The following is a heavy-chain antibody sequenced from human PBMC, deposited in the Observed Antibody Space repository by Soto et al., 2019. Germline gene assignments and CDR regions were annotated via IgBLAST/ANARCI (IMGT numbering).Heavy chain of an antibody. CDR1: GFTFSSYG. J-gene: IGHJ1*01. Sequence: QVQLVESGGGVVQPGRSLRLSCAVSGFTFSSYGMHWVRQAPGKGLEWVAVIWYDGSNKYYADSVKGRFTISRDNSKNTLYLQMNSLRAEDTAVYYCARDSTTVNRYFQHWGQGTLVTVSS. D-gene: IGHD4-17*01. V-gene: IGHV3-33*01. CDR3: ARDSTTVNRYFQH. CDR2: IWYDGSNK.